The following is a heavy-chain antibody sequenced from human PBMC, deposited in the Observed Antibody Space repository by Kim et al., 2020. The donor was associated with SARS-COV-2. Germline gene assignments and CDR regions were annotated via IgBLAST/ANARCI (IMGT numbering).Heavy chain of an antibody. CDR2: ISNGGDFT. CDR1: GFTFSTYA. CDR3: AKGWRVGATYFDS. J-gene: IGHJ4*02. D-gene: IGHD1-26*01. Sequence: GGSLRLSCAASGFTFSTYAMNWVRQAPLKGLEWVSYISNGGDFTHYAASVKGRFIISRDNSKNMLYMQMNSLTAEDTAVYYCAKGWRVGATYFDSWGQGT. V-gene: IGHV3-23*01.